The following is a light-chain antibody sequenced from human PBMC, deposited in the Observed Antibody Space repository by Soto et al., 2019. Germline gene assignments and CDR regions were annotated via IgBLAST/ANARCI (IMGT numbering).Light chain of an antibody. CDR1: PSVSSSY. J-gene: IGKJ2*01. V-gene: IGKV3-20*01. CDR2: GAS. Sequence: EIVLTQSPGTLSLSPGARATLSCRASPSVSSSYLAWYQQKPGHAPRLLIYGASSSATGIPDRFSGSGSWTDFTLTISGLQPEYVAVYYCQQYDSSPYTFGQGTKLEIK. CDR3: QQYDSSPYT.